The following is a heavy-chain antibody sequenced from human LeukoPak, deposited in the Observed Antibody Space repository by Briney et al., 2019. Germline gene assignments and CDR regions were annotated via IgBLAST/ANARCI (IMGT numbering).Heavy chain of an antibody. D-gene: IGHD3-9*01. J-gene: IGHJ4*02. V-gene: IGHV3-21*01. Sequence: PGGSLRPSCAASGFTFSSYSMNWVRQAPGKGLEWVSSISSSSSYIYYADSVKGRFTISRDNAKNSLYLQMNSLRAEDTAVYYCARDAYDILTGYQDYYFDYWGQGTLVSVSS. CDR3: ARDAYDILTGYQDYYFDY. CDR1: GFTFSSYS. CDR2: ISSSSSYI.